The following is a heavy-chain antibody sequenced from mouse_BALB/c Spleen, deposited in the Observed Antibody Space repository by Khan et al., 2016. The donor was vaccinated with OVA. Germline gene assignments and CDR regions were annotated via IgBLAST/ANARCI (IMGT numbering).Heavy chain of an antibody. CDR3: ARGGGNYYYYAMDY. Sequence: VQLQQSGPELVKPGASVKISCKASGYSFTGYFMNWVMQSHGKSLEWIGRINPYNGDTFYNQKFKGKATLTVEKSSSTAHMELRSLASEDSSVYYCARGGGNYYYYAMDYGGQGTSVTVSS. V-gene: IGHV1-20*02. CDR2: INPYNGDT. CDR1: GYSFTGYF. J-gene: IGHJ4*01. D-gene: IGHD2-1*01.